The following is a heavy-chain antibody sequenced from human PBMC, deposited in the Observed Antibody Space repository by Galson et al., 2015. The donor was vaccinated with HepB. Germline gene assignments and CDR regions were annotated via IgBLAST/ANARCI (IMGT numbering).Heavy chain of an antibody. V-gene: IGHV3-30*02. CDR1: GFTFSGYG. J-gene: IGHJ4*02. D-gene: IGHD6-19*01. Sequence: SLRLSCAASGFTFSGYGMHWVRQAPGTGLEWVAFIRFSKNIKYYGDSVKGRFTISRDNSKNTLYMQMNSLRAEDTAVYSCARDRGGYSSGSYSLDYWGQGILVTVSS. CDR2: IRFSKNIK. CDR3: ARDRGGYSSGSYSLDY.